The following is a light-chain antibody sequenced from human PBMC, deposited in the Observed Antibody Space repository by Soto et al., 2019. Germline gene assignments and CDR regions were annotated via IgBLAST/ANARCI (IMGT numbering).Light chain of an antibody. Sequence: EIVLTQSPGTLSLSPGERVTLSCRASQSVSSSYLAWYQQKPGQAPRLLIYGASSRATGIPDRFSGSGSGTDFTLTISRLEPDDFAVYYCQQYGSSPRTFGQGTKVEIK. CDR2: GAS. J-gene: IGKJ1*01. CDR1: QSVSSSY. V-gene: IGKV3-20*01. CDR3: QQYGSSPRT.